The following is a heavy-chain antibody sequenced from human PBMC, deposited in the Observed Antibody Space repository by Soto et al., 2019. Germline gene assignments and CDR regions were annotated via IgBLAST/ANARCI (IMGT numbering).Heavy chain of an antibody. CDR3: ARDFGGYLFPVFDY. CDR2: ISGSSSYI. V-gene: IGHV3-21*01. D-gene: IGHD3-16*02. CDR1: GFTFSSYS. J-gene: IGHJ4*02. Sequence: GGSLRLSCAASGFTFSSYSMNWVRQAPGKGLEWVSSISGSSSYIYYADSVKGRFTISRDNAKSSLYLQMNSLRAEDTAVYTWARDFGGYLFPVFDYWGQGTLVTVSS.